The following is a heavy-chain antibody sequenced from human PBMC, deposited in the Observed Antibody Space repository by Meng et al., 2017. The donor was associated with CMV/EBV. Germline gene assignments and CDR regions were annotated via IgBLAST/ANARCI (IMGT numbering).Heavy chain of an antibody. CDR2: IYSGGST. CDR1: GLSFSSNY. Sequence: CAASGLSFSSNYMSWVRQAPGKGLEWVSVIYSGGSTYYADSVKGRFTISRDNSKNTLYLQMNSLRAEDTAVYYCASMGISGSFNWFDPWGQGTLVTVSS. D-gene: IGHD1-26*01. CDR3: ASMGISGSFNWFDP. V-gene: IGHV3-66*02. J-gene: IGHJ5*02.